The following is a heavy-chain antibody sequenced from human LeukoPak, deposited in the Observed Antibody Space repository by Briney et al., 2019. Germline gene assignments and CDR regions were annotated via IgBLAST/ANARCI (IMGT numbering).Heavy chain of an antibody. Sequence: GASVTVSCKASGYTFTGYYMHWVRQAPGQGLEWMGWINPNSGGTNYAQKFQGRVTITRDTSISTAYTELSRLRSDDTAVYYCASGYCSSTSCSKYYFDYWGQGTLVTVSS. CDR1: GYTFTGYY. V-gene: IGHV1-2*02. J-gene: IGHJ4*02. D-gene: IGHD2-2*03. CDR3: ASGYCSSTSCSKYYFDY. CDR2: INPNSGGT.